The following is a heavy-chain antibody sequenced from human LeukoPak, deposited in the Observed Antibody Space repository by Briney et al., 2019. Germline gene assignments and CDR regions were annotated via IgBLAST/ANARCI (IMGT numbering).Heavy chain of an antibody. CDR1: GFTFSSHN. V-gene: IGHV3-21*01. CDR3: AKDQGFDYYDSSGYYLDY. CDR2: ISGRGNYI. Sequence: PGGSLRLSCAASGFTFSSHNMNWVRQAPGKGLEWVSSISGRGNYIFYADSVKGRFTISRDSAKNSLSLQMNSLRAEDTAVYYCAKDQGFDYYDSSGYYLDYWGQGTLVTVPS. J-gene: IGHJ4*02. D-gene: IGHD3-22*01.